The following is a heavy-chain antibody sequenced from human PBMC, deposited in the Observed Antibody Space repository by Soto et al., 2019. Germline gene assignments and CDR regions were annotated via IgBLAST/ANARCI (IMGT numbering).Heavy chain of an antibody. V-gene: IGHV1-8*01. J-gene: IGHJ6*02. CDR3: ARVWTAGGYYYYGMDV. CDR1: VYTLTSYD. CDR2: MNPNSGNT. D-gene: IGHD3-3*01. Sequence: SVKVSCKASVYTLTSYDINWVRQATGQGLEWMGWMNPNSGNTDYAQKFQGRVTMTRNTSISTAYMELSSLRSEDTAVYYCARVWTAGGYYYYGMDVWGQGTTVTVSS.